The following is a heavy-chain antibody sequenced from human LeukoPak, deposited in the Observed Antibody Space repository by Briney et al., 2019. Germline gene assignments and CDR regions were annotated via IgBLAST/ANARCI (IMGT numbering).Heavy chain of an antibody. Sequence: ASVKVSCKASGYTFTGYYMHWVRQAPGQGLEWMGWINPNSGGTNYAQKFQGRVTMTRDTSISTAYMELSRLRSDDTAAYYCAREGDIVGATTIDYWGQGTLVTVSS. CDR1: GYTFTGYY. V-gene: IGHV1-2*02. CDR3: AREGDIVGATTIDY. CDR2: INPNSGGT. D-gene: IGHD1-26*01. J-gene: IGHJ4*02.